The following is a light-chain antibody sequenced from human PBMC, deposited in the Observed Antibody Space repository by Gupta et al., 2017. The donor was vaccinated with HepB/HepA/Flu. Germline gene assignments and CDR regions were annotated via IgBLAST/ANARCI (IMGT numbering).Light chain of an antibody. CDR1: SRHGGSIDY. Sequence: QSTMPQPRSVSRPPGQSVTISCTRSSRHGGSIDYVSWYQLLPGKSPKLLIYDVTKRPSGVPARFSGSRSGDAASLTISALQGEDEADYYCCSYAGDYIWVFGGGTRLTVL. CDR3: CSYAGDYIWV. CDR2: DVT. V-gene: IGLV2-11*01. J-gene: IGLJ3*02.